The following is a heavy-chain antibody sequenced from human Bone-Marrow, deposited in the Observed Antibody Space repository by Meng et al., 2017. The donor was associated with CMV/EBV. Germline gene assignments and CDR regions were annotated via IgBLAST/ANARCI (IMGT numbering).Heavy chain of an antibody. J-gene: IGHJ6*02. CDR3: ARVRYSMVMYYYYGMDV. D-gene: IGHD5-18*01. CDR1: AFTFSSYA. V-gene: IGHV3-30*04. CDR2: ISYDGSNK. Sequence: EGSLRLSCVASAFTFSSYAMHWVRHAAGKGLEWVAVISYDGSNKYYANSVKGRFTISRDNSKNTLYLQMNSLRAEDTAVYYCARVRYSMVMYYYYGMDVWGQGTTVTVSS.